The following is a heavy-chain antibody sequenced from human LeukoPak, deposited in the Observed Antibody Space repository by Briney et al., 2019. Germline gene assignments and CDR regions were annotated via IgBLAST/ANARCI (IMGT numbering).Heavy chain of an antibody. V-gene: IGHV1-69*05. CDR2: IIPIFGTT. CDR1: GDTFSSYA. D-gene: IGHD3-22*01. J-gene: IGHJ4*02. Sequence: SAKVSCKASGDTFSSYAISWVRQAPGQGLEWMGGIIPIFGTTNYAQKFQGRVTTTTGESTNTAYMELSSLRSEDTAVYYCAGTDRRYFDYWGQGTLVTVSS. CDR3: AGTDRRYFDY.